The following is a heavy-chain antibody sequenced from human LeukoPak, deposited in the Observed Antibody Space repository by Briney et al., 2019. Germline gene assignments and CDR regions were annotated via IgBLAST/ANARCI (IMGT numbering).Heavy chain of an antibody. V-gene: IGHV3-23*01. Sequence: GGSLRLSCAASGFTFSSYAMSWVRQAPGKGLEWVSAISGSGGSTYYADSVKGRFTISGDNSKNTLYLQMNSLRAEDTAVYYCAKDLGAYSSGWYGTFDYWGQGTLVTVSS. CDR2: ISGSGGST. D-gene: IGHD6-19*01. J-gene: IGHJ4*02. CDR1: GFTFSSYA. CDR3: AKDLGAYSSGWYGTFDY.